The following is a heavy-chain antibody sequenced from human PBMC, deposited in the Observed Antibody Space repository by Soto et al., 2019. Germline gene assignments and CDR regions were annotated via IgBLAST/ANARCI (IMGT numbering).Heavy chain of an antibody. CDR3: ARDYDSSGSPGGFDP. D-gene: IGHD3-22*01. V-gene: IGHV1-46*01. Sequence: EASVKVSCKASGYTFTSYGISWVRQAPGQGLEWMGIINPSGGSTSYAQKFQGRVTMTRDTSTSTVYMELSSLRSEDTAVYYCARDYDSSGSPGGFDPWGQGTLVTVSS. CDR1: GYTFTSYG. J-gene: IGHJ5*02. CDR2: INPSGGST.